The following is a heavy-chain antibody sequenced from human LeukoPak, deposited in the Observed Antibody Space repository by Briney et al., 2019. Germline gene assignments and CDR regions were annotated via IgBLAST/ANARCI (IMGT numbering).Heavy chain of an antibody. Sequence: ALVRVSCKASGYTFTSYYMHWVRQAPGQGLEWMGWINPSSGGTNYAQKFQGRVTVTRDTSISTAYMDLSRLRSDDTAVYYCARAGVWDYSDSSGYHNAAFDIWGQGTMVTVSS. CDR2: INPSSGGT. CDR1: GYTFTSYY. J-gene: IGHJ3*02. V-gene: IGHV1-2*02. CDR3: ARAGVWDYSDSSGYHNAAFDI. D-gene: IGHD3-22*01.